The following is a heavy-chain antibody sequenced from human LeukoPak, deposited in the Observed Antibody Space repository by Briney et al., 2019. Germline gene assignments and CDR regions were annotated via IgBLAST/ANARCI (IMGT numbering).Heavy chain of an antibody. Sequence: WETLSLTCSVSGVSVSDSYCVWIRQPPGKGLEWIGYIYNSLYTDYSPSLRGRVTLSADKSKNHFSLNLDSVTAADTAVYYCAARRASAAAIDYWGQGTLVTVS. D-gene: IGHD2-15*01. J-gene: IGHJ4*02. V-gene: IGHV4-4*09. CDR2: IYNSLYT. CDR1: GVSVSDSY. CDR3: AARRASAAAIDY.